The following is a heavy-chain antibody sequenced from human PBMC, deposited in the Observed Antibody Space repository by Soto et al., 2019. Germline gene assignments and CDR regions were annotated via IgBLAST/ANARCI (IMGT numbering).Heavy chain of an antibody. J-gene: IGHJ6*02. CDR2: MNPNSGNT. V-gene: IGHV1-8*01. D-gene: IGHD6-13*01. CDR1: GYTFTSYD. Sequence: ASVKVSCKASGYTFTSYDINWVRQATGQGLEWMGWMNPNSGNTGYAQKFQGRVTMTRNTSISTAYMELRSLRSEDTAVYYCASGGYSSSQVENYGMDVWGQGTTLTVSS. CDR3: ASGGYSSSQVENYGMDV.